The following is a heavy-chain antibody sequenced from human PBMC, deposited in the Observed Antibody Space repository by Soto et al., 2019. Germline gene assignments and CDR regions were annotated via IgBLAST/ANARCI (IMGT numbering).Heavy chain of an antibody. CDR3: FGVMAATLDY. D-gene: IGHD2-21*02. J-gene: IGHJ4*01. CDR1: GGSINNTNYH. V-gene: IGHV4-39*01. Sequence: SETLSLNCRVSGGSINNTNYHWGWIRQPPGKGLEWIGTLYYRGATDYNPSLKTRVTISVDTSKNLLSLNLSSVTAADTAVYYCFGVMAATLDYWGQGTLVTVSS. CDR2: LYYRGAT.